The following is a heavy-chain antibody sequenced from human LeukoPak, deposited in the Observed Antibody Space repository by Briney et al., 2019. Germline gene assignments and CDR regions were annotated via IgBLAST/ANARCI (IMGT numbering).Heavy chain of an antibody. CDR3: TTDFYYYDSSGYYHNWFDP. J-gene: IGHJ5*02. CDR2: IKSKTDGGTT. CDR1: GFTFSNAW. D-gene: IGHD3-22*01. Sequence: PGGSLRLSCAASGFTFSNAWMSRVRQAPGKGLEWVGRIKSKTDGGTTDYAAPVKGRFTISRDDSKNTLYLQMNSLKTEDTAVYYCTTDFYYYDSSGYYHNWFDPWGQGTLVTVSS. V-gene: IGHV3-15*01.